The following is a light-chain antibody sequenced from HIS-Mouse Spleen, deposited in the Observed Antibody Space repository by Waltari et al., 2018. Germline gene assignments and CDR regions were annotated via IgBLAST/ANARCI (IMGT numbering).Light chain of an antibody. CDR1: AVPKKY. J-gene: IGLJ2*01. V-gene: IGLV3-10*01. CDR3: YSTDSSGNHRV. CDR2: EDS. Sequence: SYELTQPPSASVSPGQTATITGSGDAVPKKYANWYQQKSGQAPVLVIYEDSKRPSGIPERFSGSSSGTMATLTISGAQVEDEADYYCYSTDSSGNHRVFGGGTKLTVL.